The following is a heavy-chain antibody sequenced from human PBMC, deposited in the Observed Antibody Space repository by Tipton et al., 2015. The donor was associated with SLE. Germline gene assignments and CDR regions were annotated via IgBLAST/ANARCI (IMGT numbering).Heavy chain of an antibody. D-gene: IGHD1-26*01. V-gene: IGHV4-4*02. CDR2: IYHTGPT. CDR3: AGVSGTYAFDI. CDR1: GGSVNRNNW. Sequence: LVKPSETLSLTCAVSGGSVNRNNWWGWVRQPPGKGLEWIAEIYHTGPTNYNPSLKGRLTISVDESKNQFSLKLNSVTAADTAVYYCAGVSGTYAFDIWGQGTLVTVSS. J-gene: IGHJ3*02.